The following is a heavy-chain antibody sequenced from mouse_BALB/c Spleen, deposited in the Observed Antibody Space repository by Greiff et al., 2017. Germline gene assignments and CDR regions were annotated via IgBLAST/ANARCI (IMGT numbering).Heavy chain of an antibody. CDR3: AGTARATGTY. J-gene: IGHJ3*01. Sequence: VQLQQSGAELVKPGASVKLSCTASGFNIKDTYMHWVKQRPEQGLEWIGRIDPANGNTKYDPKFQGKATITADTSANTAYLQLSSLTSEDTAVYYGAGTARATGTYWGQGTLVTVSA. CDR2: IDPANGNT. CDR1: GFNIKDTY. V-gene: IGHV14-3*02. D-gene: IGHD3-2*01.